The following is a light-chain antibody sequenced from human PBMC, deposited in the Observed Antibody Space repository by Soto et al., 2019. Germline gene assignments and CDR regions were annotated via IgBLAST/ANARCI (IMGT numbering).Light chain of an antibody. CDR1: SSGIRDYNY. J-gene: IGLJ1*01. Sequence: QSSLTQPASVSGSPVQSITISCTGTSSGIRDYNYFSWYQQLPGNAPKLRMYEVSNRPSGISNRFSGSKSGKTASLTISGLQDEDEADYYGSSKXPDFVGTGSKVXV. CDR3: SSKXPDF. CDR2: EVS. V-gene: IGLV2-14*01.